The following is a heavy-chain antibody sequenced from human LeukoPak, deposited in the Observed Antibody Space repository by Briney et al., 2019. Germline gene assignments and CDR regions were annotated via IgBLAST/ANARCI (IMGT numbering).Heavy chain of an antibody. CDR3: ARVEFSGSYFSDY. J-gene: IGHJ4*02. CDR2: ISSSSSYI. V-gene: IGHV3-21*01. D-gene: IGHD1-26*01. CDR1: GFTFSSYS. Sequence: GGSLRLSCAASGFTFSSYSMNWVRQAPGKRLEWVSSISSSSSYIYYADSVKGRFTISRDNAKNSLYLQMNSLRAEDTAVYYCARVEFSGSYFSDYWGQGTLVTVSS.